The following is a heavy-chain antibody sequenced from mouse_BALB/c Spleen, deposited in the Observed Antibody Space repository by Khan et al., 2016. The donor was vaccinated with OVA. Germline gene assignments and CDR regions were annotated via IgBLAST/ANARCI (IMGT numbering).Heavy chain of an antibody. CDR1: GFTFSDYY. V-gene: IGHV5-12*02. Sequence: EVELVESGGGLVQPGGSLKLSCATSGFTFSDYYMYWVRQTPEKRLEWVAYISNRGSTTYYPDTVRGRFTIYRDNAKNTLYLQMSRLKSEDTAMYYCAREGDDGGLAYWGQGTLVTVSA. CDR3: AREGDDGGLAY. J-gene: IGHJ3*01. CDR2: ISNRGSTT. D-gene: IGHD2-3*01.